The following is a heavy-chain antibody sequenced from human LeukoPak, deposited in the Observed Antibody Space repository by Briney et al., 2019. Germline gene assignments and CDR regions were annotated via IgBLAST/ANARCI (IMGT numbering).Heavy chain of an antibody. D-gene: IGHD3-22*01. Sequence: GSSVKVSCKASRGTFSSYAISWVRQAPGQGLEWMGGIIPFFGTANYAQKFQGRVTITTEESTRTVYMERSSLRSEDTAVYYCAVNYYYDSSGYRPYDAFDIWGQGTMVTVSS. CDR3: AVNYYYDSSGYRPYDAFDI. CDR2: IIPFFGTA. J-gene: IGHJ3*02. CDR1: RGTFSSYA. V-gene: IGHV1-69*05.